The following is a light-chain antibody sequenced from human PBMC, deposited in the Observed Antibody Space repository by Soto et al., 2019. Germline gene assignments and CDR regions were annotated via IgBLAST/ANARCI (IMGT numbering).Light chain of an antibody. CDR3: QQYYSYPWT. CDR2: AAS. J-gene: IGKJ1*01. V-gene: IGKV1-8*01. Sequence: AIRMTQSPSSFSASTGDRVTITCRASQGISSYLAWYQQKPGKAPKLLSYAASTLQSGVPSRFSGSGSGTDFTLTISCLQSEDFATYYCQQYYSYPWTLGQGTKVEIK. CDR1: QGISSY.